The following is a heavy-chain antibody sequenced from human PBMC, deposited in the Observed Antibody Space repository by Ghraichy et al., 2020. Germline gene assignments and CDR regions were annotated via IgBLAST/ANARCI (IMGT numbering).Heavy chain of an antibody. J-gene: IGHJ6*02. Sequence: ESLNISCAASGFTFSSYSMNWVRQAPGKGLEWVSYISSSSSTIYYADSVKGRFTISRDNAKNSLYLQMNSLRDEDTAVYYCARDYDSSGYGYYYYYGMDVWGQGTTVTVSS. D-gene: IGHD3-22*01. CDR1: GFTFSSYS. V-gene: IGHV3-48*02. CDR3: ARDYDSSGYGYYYYYGMDV. CDR2: ISSSSSTI.